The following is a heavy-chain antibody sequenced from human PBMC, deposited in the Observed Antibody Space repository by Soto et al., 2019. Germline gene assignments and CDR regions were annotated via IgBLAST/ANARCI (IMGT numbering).Heavy chain of an antibody. V-gene: IGHV3-74*01. Sequence: PGGSLRLSCAASGFTFRNYWVHWVRQAPGKGLVWVSRVNSDGDTTYYADSVKGRFTISRDNAKNTLHLQMNSLGAEDTAVYYCASNYAYAEGYYFYGIDVWGQGTTVTVSS. CDR3: ASNYAYAEGYYFYGIDV. D-gene: IGHD3-16*01. J-gene: IGHJ6*02. CDR2: VNSDGDTT. CDR1: GFTFRNYW.